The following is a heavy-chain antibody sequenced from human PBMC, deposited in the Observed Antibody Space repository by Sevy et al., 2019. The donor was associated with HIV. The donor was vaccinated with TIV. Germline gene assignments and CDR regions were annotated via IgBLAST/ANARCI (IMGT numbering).Heavy chain of an antibody. CDR3: VQEIGAKNHV. D-gene: IGHD3-22*01. J-gene: IGHJ6*02. CDR1: GFTFNVYS. V-gene: IGHV3-21*01. CDR2: ITSSFSI. Sequence: GGSLRLSCAASGFTFNVYSMNWVRQAPGKGLEWVSSITSSFSINYADSVKGRFTISRDNAKNSLYLHMNSLRADDTAVYYCVQEIGAKNHVWGQGTTVTISS.